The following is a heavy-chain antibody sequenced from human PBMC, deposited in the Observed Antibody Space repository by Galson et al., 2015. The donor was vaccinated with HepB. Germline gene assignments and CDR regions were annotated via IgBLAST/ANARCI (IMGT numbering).Heavy chain of an antibody. Sequence: SLRLSCAASGFTFCSYDMHWVRQAPGKGLEWVAVISYAGSNKYYADYVKGRFTISRDNSKNTLYLQMNSLRAEDTAVYYCAKGGSSSWYASPRLDYWGQGTQATVSS. CDR3: AKGGSSSWYASPRLDY. J-gene: IGHJ4*02. D-gene: IGHD6-13*01. CDR2: ISYAGSNK. V-gene: IGHV3-30*18. CDR1: GFTFCSYD.